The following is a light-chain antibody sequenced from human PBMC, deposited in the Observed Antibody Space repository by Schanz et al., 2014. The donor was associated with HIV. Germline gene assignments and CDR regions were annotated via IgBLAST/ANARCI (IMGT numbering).Light chain of an antibody. CDR3: SSYTSSSTYV. Sequence: QSVLTQPPSASGSPGQSVTISCTGTSSDVGGYNHVSWYQQHPGKAPKLLISEVNNRPSGVSNRFSGSKSGNTASLTISGLQAEDEADYYCSSYTSSSTYVFGTGTKLTVL. CDR1: SSDVGGYNH. V-gene: IGLV2-14*01. J-gene: IGLJ1*01. CDR2: EVN.